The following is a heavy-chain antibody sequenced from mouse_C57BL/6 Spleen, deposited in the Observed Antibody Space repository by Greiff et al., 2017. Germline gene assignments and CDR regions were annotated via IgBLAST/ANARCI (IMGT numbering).Heavy chain of an antibody. CDR3: TTSPSYGSSGAY. Sequence: EVHLVESGAELVRPGASVKLSCTASGFNIKDDYMHWVKQRPEQGLEWIGWIDPENGDTEYASKFQGKATITADTSSNTAYLQLSSLTSEDTAVYYCTTSPSYGSSGAYWGQGTLVTVSA. CDR1: GFNIKDDY. V-gene: IGHV14-4*01. J-gene: IGHJ3*01. D-gene: IGHD1-1*01. CDR2: IDPENGDT.